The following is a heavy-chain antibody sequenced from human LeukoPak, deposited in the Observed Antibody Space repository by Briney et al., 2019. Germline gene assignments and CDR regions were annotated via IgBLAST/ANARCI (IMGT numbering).Heavy chain of an antibody. Sequence: GGSLRLSCVVAGIPLSAFYMNWIRQAPGKGLEWISYISSSSSYTDYAESVKGRFTISRDNAKSALYLQMNDLRVEDTAVYYCAAGTAADYWGQGTLVIVSS. V-gene: IGHV3-11*03. D-gene: IGHD6-25*01. CDR1: GIPLSAFY. CDR2: ISSSSSYT. CDR3: AAGTAADY. J-gene: IGHJ4*02.